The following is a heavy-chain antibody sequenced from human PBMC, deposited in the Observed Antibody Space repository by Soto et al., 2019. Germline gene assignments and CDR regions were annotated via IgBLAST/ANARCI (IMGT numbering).Heavy chain of an antibody. D-gene: IGHD6-13*01. CDR1: GFNLSSYS. CDR2: ISSSSSTI. V-gene: IGHV3-48*02. J-gene: IGHJ5*02. CDR3: ARVGWAAGLDP. Sequence: PGRSMRLSCAASGFNLSSYSMNWVRQAPGKGLEWVSYISSSSSTIYYADSVKGRFTISRDNAKNSLDLQMNSLRDEDKAVYYCARVGWAAGLDPWGQGTLVTVSS.